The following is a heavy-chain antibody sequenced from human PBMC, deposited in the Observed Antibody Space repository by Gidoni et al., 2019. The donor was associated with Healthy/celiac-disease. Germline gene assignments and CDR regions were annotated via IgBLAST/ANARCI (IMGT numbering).Heavy chain of an antibody. D-gene: IGHD1-7*01. CDR1: GGSISSYY. J-gene: IGHJ5*02. CDR3: ARGKTGATLSWFDP. CDR2: IYYSGST. V-gene: IGHV4-59*01. Sequence: QVQLRESGPGLVKPSETLSLTCTVSGGSISSYYWSWIRQPPGKGLEWIGYIYYSGSTKYNPSLKSRVTISVDTSKNQFSLKLSSVTAADTAVYYCARGKTGATLSWFDPWGQGTLVTVSS.